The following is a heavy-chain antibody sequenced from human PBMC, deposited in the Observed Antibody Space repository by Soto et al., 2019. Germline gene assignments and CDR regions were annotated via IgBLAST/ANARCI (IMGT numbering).Heavy chain of an antibody. D-gene: IGHD3-3*01. V-gene: IGHV5-51*01. CDR3: ARASQGYYDFWSGYYYFDY. J-gene: IGHJ4*02. CDR2: IYPGDSDT. Sequence: GESLKISCKGSGYSFTSYWIGWVRQMPGKGLEWMGIIYPGDSDTRYSPSFQGQVTISADKSISTAYLQWSSLKASDTAMYYCARASQGYYDFWSGYYYFDYWGRGTLVTVSS. CDR1: GYSFTSYW.